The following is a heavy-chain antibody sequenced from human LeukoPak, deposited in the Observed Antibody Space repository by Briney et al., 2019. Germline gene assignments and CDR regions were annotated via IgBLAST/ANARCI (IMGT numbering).Heavy chain of an antibody. CDR1: GGSIRSTTYY. Sequence: SETLSLTCSVSGGSIRSTTYYWGWIRQPPGKRLEWIASIYYSGNTYYSPSLMSRVTISVDTSKNQFSLKLRSVTAADTAVYYCARGAGYNWNILDYWGQGILVTVSS. CDR3: ARGAGYNWNILDY. CDR2: IYYSGNT. D-gene: IGHD1-1*01. V-gene: IGHV4-39*07. J-gene: IGHJ4*02.